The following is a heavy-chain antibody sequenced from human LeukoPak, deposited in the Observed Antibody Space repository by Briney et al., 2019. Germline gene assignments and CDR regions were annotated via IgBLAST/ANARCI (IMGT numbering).Heavy chain of an antibody. CDR2: ISGSGSTI. Sequence: GGSLRLSCAASGFTFSGYAMSWVRQAPGKGLEWVSAISGSGSTIYYADSVKGRFTISRDNAKNSLYLQMNSLRAEDTAVYYCAREGVAYYYDSSGYTSWGQGTLVTVSS. J-gene: IGHJ4*02. D-gene: IGHD3-22*01. CDR1: GFTFSGYA. CDR3: AREGVAYYYDSSGYTS. V-gene: IGHV3-11*01.